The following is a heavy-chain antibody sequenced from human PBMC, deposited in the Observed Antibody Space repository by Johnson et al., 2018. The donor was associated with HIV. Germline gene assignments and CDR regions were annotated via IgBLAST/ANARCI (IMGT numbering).Heavy chain of an antibody. D-gene: IGHD3-10*01. V-gene: IGHV3-30*03. CDR1: GFTFNSYG. Sequence: QVQLVESGGGVVQPGRSLRLSCAASGFTFNSYGMHWVRQAPGKGLEWVAVISYDGSNKYYADSVKGRFTISRDNSKNTLYLQMSSLRVEDTAVYYCARESGHFGVSAFDMWGQGTMVTISS. CDR3: ARESGHFGVSAFDM. CDR2: ISYDGSNK. J-gene: IGHJ3*02.